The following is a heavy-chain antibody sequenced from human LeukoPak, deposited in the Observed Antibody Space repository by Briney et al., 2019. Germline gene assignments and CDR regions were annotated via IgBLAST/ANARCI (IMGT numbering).Heavy chain of an antibody. Sequence: SETLSLTCPVSGGSISSGGYYWSWIRQHPGKGLEWIGYIYYSGSTYYNPSLKSRVTISVDTSKNQFSLKLSSVTAADTAVYYCARDLPTNRLDAFDIWGQGTMVTVSS. D-gene: IGHD1-14*01. CDR3: ARDLPTNRLDAFDI. J-gene: IGHJ3*02. CDR1: GGSISSGGYY. V-gene: IGHV4-31*02. CDR2: IYYSGST.